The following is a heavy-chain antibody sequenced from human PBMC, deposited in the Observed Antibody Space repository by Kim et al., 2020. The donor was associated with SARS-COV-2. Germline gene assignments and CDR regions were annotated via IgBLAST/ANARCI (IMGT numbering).Heavy chain of an antibody. CDR3: ARVKTDCTNGVCYGYFDY. CDR2: IYYSGST. CDR1: GGSISSYY. Sequence: SETLSLTCTVSGGSISSYYWSWIRQPPGKGLEWIGYIYYSGSTNYNPSLKSRVTISVDTSKNQFSLKLSSVTAADTAVYYCARVKTDCTNGVCYGYFDYCGQGTLVTVSS. V-gene: IGHV4-59*08. D-gene: IGHD2-8*01. J-gene: IGHJ4*02.